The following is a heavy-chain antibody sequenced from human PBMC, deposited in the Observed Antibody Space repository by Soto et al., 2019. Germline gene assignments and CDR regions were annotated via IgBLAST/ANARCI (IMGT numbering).Heavy chain of an antibody. D-gene: IGHD2-2*02. CDR1: GFIFSNFG. CDR2: ISSDGNNK. V-gene: IGHV3-30*18. J-gene: IGHJ4*02. Sequence: GGSLRLSCAASGFIFSNFGMHWFRQAPGKGLEWVALISSDGNNKYYEDSVKGRFTISRDNYKNTLYLQMTSLRAEDKAVYYCAKDSLRGVVPAAISVHWGQGTLVTVSS. CDR3: AKDSLRGVVPAAISVH.